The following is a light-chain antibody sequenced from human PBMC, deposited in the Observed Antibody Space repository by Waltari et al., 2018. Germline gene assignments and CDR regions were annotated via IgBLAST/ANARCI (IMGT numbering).Light chain of an antibody. CDR2: EVN. Sequence: QSALTQPASVSGSPGQSITISCTGTSSDVGGYNYVSWFQQHTGKAPKLLIYEVNNRPSGVSNRFSGSKSGNSASLTISGLQAEDEADYYCSSYTSSILYVFGTGTKVTVL. CDR1: SSDVGGYNY. V-gene: IGLV2-14*01. J-gene: IGLJ1*01. CDR3: SSYTSSILYV.